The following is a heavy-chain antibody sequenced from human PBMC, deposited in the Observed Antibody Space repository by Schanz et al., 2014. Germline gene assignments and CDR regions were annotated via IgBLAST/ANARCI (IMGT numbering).Heavy chain of an antibody. D-gene: IGHD3-22*01. Sequence: QVQLQESGPGLVKPSQTLSLTCTVSGGSISSGGYYWSWIRQHPGKGLEWIGRISTSGSTNYNPSLRCRVSSAIGPPKTHFSLRLGALTAADTAVYYCATWRGDDSGGHGQFDYWGQGALVTVSS. V-gene: IGHV4-61*02. J-gene: IGHJ4*02. CDR3: ATWRGDDSGGHGQFDY. CDR2: ISTSGST. CDR1: GGSISSGGYY.